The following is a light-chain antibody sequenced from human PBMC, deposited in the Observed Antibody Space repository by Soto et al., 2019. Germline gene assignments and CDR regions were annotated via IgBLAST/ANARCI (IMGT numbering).Light chain of an antibody. V-gene: IGLV2-14*01. CDR2: EVS. J-gene: IGLJ3*02. Sequence: QSALTQPASVSGSPGQSITISCTGTNSDVGGYDYVSWYQQHPGKAPKLMIYEVSHRPSGGSNRFSGSRSGNTASLTISGLQAEDEADYYCSSYTSSTTLGVFGGGTKVTVL. CDR1: NSDVGGYDY. CDR3: SSYTSSTTLGV.